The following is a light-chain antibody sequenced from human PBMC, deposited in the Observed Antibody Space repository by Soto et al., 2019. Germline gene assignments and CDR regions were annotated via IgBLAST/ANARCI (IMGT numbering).Light chain of an antibody. Sequence: QSALTQPASVSGSPGQSISISCSGTSSDVGGYNYVSWYQQRPGKAPKLIIYDVSNRPSGVSSRFSGSKSGNTASLTISGLQAEDEADYYCSSYARSNIVVFGAGTQLTVL. CDR2: DVS. CDR3: SSYARSNIVV. J-gene: IGLJ2*01. V-gene: IGLV2-14*01. CDR1: SSDVGGYNY.